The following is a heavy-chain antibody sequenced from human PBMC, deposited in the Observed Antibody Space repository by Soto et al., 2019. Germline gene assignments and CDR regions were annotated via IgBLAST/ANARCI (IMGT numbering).Heavy chain of an antibody. CDR1: GGSISSSSYY. D-gene: IGHD6-19*01. Sequence: QLQLQESGPGLVKPSETLSLTCTVSGGSISSSSYYWGWIRQPPGKGLEWIGSIYYSGSTYYNPSLKSRVTISVDTSKNQFSLKLRSVTAADTAVYYCASGIAVAGTVYWGQGTLVTVSS. J-gene: IGHJ4*02. CDR2: IYYSGST. V-gene: IGHV4-39*01. CDR3: ASGIAVAGTVY.